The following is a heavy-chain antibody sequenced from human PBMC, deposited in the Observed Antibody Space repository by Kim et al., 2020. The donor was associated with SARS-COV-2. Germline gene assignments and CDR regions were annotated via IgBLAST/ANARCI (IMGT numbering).Heavy chain of an antibody. CDR3: ATEMTGGPSGDALHF. CDR1: GFTFSTSA. CDR2: IWHNGMAI. Sequence: GGSLRLSCAASGFTFSTSATHWVRQAPGRGLEWLAMIWHNGMAIYYEESVKGRFTVSRDNSKNTVYLQMDDLRDDDMGVYYCATEMTGGPSGDALHFWGQGTVVTVSS. J-gene: IGHJ3*01. V-gene: IGHV3-33*08. D-gene: IGHD5-12*01.